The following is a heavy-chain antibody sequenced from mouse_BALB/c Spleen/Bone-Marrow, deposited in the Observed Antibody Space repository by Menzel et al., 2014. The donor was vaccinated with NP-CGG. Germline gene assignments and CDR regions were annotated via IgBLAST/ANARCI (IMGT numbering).Heavy chain of an antibody. CDR3: TRITTVVRYFDV. Sequence: VQLQQSGAELARPGASVRMSCKASGYTFTTYTIHWVKQRPGQGLEWIGYINPSSGYANYNQNFKDKATLTADKSSSTAYMQLSNLTSEDSAVYYCTRITTVVRYFDVWGTGTTVTVSS. J-gene: IGHJ1*03. CDR1: GYTFTTYT. CDR2: INPSSGYA. D-gene: IGHD1-1*01. V-gene: IGHV1-4*01.